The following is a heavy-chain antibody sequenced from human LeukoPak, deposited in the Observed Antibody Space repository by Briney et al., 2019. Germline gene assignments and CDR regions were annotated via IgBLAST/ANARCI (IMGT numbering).Heavy chain of an antibody. CDR3: ARGAITVVRGVPDGPYYYMDV. V-gene: IGHV4-4*07. CDR1: GGSISSYY. D-gene: IGHD3-10*01. CDR2: IYTSGST. Sequence: SETLSLTCTVSGGSISSYYWSWIRQPAGKGLEWIGRIYTSGSTNYNPSLKSRVTMSVDTSKNQFSLKLSSVTAADTAVYYCARGAITVVRGVPDGPYYYMDVWGKGTTVTVSS. J-gene: IGHJ6*03.